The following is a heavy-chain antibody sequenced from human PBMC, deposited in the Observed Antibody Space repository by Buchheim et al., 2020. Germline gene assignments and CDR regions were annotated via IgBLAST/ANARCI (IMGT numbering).Heavy chain of an antibody. J-gene: IGHJ6*02. D-gene: IGHD1-7*01. Sequence: QVQLVESGGGVVQPGRSLRLSCAAPGFTFSNFAMHWVRQAPGKGLEWVAVISYDGSNKYYADSVKGRFTISRDNSKNTLYLQMNSLRAEDTAVYYCARDRTGTRDYYYGMDVWGQGTT. CDR2: ISYDGSNK. CDR3: ARDRTGTRDYYYGMDV. CDR1: GFTFSNFA. V-gene: IGHV3-30*04.